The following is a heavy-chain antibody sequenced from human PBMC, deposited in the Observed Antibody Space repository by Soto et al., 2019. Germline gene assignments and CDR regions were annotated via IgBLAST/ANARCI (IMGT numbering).Heavy chain of an antibody. Sequence: ASVKVSCKASGYTFTSYAMHWVRQAPGQRLEWMGWINAGNGNTKYSQKFQGRVTITRDTSASTAYMELSSLRSEDTAVYYCARNLVAGIQEVWFDPWGQGTLVTVP. D-gene: IGHD6-19*01. V-gene: IGHV1-3*01. CDR2: INAGNGNT. J-gene: IGHJ5*02. CDR3: ARNLVAGIQEVWFDP. CDR1: GYTFTSYA.